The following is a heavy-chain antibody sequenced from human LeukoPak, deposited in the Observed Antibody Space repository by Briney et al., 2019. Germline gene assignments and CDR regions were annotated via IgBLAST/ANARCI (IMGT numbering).Heavy chain of an antibody. CDR2: IDTTGST. D-gene: IGHD3-9*01. J-gene: IGHJ5*02. Sequence: SETLSLTCTVSGCSISSYYWSWIRQPAGKGLEWIGRIDTTGSTNFNPSLKSRVIISVDTPKNQFSLRLSSVTAADTAVYYCARGLRYFGWLYESWGQGSLVTVSS. V-gene: IGHV4-4*07. CDR3: ARGLRYFGWLYES. CDR1: GCSISSYY.